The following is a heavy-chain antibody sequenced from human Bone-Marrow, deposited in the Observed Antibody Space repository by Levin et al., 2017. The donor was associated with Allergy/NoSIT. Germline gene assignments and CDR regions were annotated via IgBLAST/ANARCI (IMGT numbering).Heavy chain of an antibody. CDR1: GGSVNSSTYY. V-gene: IGHV4-39*07. D-gene: IGHD1-26*01. Sequence: SSETLSLTCTVSGGSVNSSTYYWGWIRQPPGKGLEWIASIYYSGSTYYNASLKSRVTISLDTSKNQFSLKLRSVTAADTAIYYCGCGGASTSDYWGQGTLVTVSS. CDR3: GCGGASTSDY. J-gene: IGHJ4*02. CDR2: IYYSGST.